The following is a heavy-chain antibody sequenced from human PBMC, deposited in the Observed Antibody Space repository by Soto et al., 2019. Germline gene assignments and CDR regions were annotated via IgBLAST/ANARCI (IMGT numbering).Heavy chain of an antibody. CDR3: ARSQRLDNWFDP. D-gene: IGHD6-19*01. J-gene: IGHJ5*02. CDR2: VNPNSGNT. V-gene: IGHV1-8*01. CDR1: GYTFTSYD. Sequence: ASVKVSCKASGYTFTSYDINWVRQATGQGLEGMGWVNPNSGNTGYAQKFQGRVTMTRNTSISTAYMELSSLRSEDTAVYYCARSQRLDNWFDPWGQGTLVTVSS.